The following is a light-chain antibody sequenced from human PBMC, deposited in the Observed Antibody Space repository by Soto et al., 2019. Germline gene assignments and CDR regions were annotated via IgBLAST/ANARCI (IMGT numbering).Light chain of an antibody. Sequence: ENVLTQSPGTLSLSPGERATLSCRASQSVSNNYLAWYQRKPGQAPRPLIYGASSRVPGIPDRFSGGGSGTDSPLTISRLEPEDFAVYYCQQYGSLPWTFGQGTKVEIK. CDR2: GAS. J-gene: IGKJ1*01. CDR3: QQYGSLPWT. V-gene: IGKV3-20*01. CDR1: QSVSNNY.